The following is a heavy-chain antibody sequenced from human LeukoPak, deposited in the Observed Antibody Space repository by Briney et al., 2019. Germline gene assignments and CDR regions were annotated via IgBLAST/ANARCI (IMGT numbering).Heavy chain of an antibody. Sequence: PGGFLRLSCAASGFTFGSYAMSWVRQAPGKGLEWVSFISPGGDRTSNADSVEGRFTISRDNPRNTLYLQMNSLRGEDTAIYYCAIMHGYYDGSGYWVQWGQGTLVTVSS. V-gene: IGHV3-23*01. CDR3: AIMHGYYDGSGYWVQ. J-gene: IGHJ4*02. D-gene: IGHD3-22*01. CDR1: GFTFGSYA. CDR2: ISPGGDRT.